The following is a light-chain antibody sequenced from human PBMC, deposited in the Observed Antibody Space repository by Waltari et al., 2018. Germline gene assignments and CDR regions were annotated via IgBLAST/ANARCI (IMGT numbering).Light chain of an antibody. J-gene: IGLJ3*02. CDR2: VTSDGSH. Sequence: QLVLTQSPAASASLGATIKPTCTLSSYHSNFPTACHQQQPPKGPRFLMKVTSDGSHMRGDGIPDRFSGSSSGAERYLTISSLQSDDEADYYCQTWGTGVRVFGGGTKLTVL. CDR3: QTWGTGVRV. CDR1: SYHSNFP. V-gene: IGLV4-69*01.